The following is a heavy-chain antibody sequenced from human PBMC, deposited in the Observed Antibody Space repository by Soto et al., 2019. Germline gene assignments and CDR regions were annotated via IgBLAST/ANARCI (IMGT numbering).Heavy chain of an antibody. CDR1: GCTFSSYS. Sequence: PGGSLRLSCAAAGCTFSSYSMNWVRQAPGKGLEWVSSISSSSSYIYYADSVKGRFTISRDNAKNSLYLQLISLRAEDTAVYYCARGDSYVFLGAFDIWGQGTMVTVSS. D-gene: IGHD5-18*01. CDR3: ARGDSYVFLGAFDI. J-gene: IGHJ3*02. CDR2: ISSSSSYI. V-gene: IGHV3-21*01.